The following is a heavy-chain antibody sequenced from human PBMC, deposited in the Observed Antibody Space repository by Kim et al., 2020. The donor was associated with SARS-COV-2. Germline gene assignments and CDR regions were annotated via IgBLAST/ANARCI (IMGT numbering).Heavy chain of an antibody. CDR2: ISSSGSTI. J-gene: IGHJ5*02. Sequence: GGSLRLSCAASGFTFSDYYMSWIRQAPGKGLEWVSYISSSGSTIYYADSVKGRFTISRDNAKNSLYLQMNSLRAEDTAVYYCARDPSPMVRTVWGWFDPWGQGTLVTVSS. V-gene: IGHV3-11*01. CDR1: GFTFSDYY. D-gene: IGHD3-10*01. CDR3: ARDPSPMVRTVWGWFDP.